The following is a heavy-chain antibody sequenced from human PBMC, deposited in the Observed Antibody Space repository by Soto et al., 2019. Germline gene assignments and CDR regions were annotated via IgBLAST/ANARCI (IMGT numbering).Heavy chain of an antibody. CDR3: AREDTRSYGSGSYLNYYYYGMVV. V-gene: IGHV3-7*03. Sequence: QSGGSLRLSCAASGFTFSSYWMSWVRQAPGKGLEWVANIEQDGSEKYYVDSVKGRFTISRDNAKNSLYLQMNSLRAEDTAVYYCAREDTRSYGSGSYLNYYYYGMVVWGQGTTVTVSS. CDR2: IEQDGSEK. D-gene: IGHD3-10*01. J-gene: IGHJ6*02. CDR1: GFTFSSYW.